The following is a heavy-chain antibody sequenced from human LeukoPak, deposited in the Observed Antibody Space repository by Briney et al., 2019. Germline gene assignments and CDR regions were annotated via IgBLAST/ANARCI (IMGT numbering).Heavy chain of an antibody. CDR2: ISSSGSST. D-gene: IGHD1-1*01. CDR1: GFTLSNPY. CDR3: XRAXXQGNGAXXXY. V-gene: IGHV3-11*01. J-gene: IGHJ4*01. Sequence: GGSLRLSCAGSGFTLSNPYMSWVRQPPGKGLEWVSYISSSGSSTVYADSVKGRFTISRDNAKNLVYLQLNSLRAEDTAVYYCXRAXXQGNGAXXXYWG.